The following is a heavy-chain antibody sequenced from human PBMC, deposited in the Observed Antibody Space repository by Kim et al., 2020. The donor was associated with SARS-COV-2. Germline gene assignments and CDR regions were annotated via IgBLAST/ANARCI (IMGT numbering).Heavy chain of an antibody. CDR1: GDSVSSNSAA. CDR2: TYYRSKWYN. Sequence: SQTLSLTCAISGDSVSSNSAAWNWIRQSPSRGLEWLGRTYYRSKWYNDYAVSVKSRITINPDTSKNQFSLQLNSVTPEDTAVYYCARAFLQGVPAFYYYYGMDVWGQGTTVTVSS. CDR3: ARAFLQGVPAFYYYYGMDV. V-gene: IGHV6-1*01. J-gene: IGHJ6*02. D-gene: IGHD2-2*01.